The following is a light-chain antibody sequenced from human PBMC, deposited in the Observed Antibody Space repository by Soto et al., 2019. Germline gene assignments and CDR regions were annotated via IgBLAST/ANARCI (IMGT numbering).Light chain of an antibody. V-gene: IGKV3D-15*01. CDR1: QSVSDN. CDR2: RAS. Sequence: EAVMTQSPASLSVSPGERVTLPCRASQSVSDNLAWFQQKPGQAPSLLISRASVRATGVPARFSGSGSGTEFTLTISSLQSEDFGIYFCQQYDEWPFTFGQGTKVEIK. CDR3: QQYDEWPFT. J-gene: IGKJ2*01.